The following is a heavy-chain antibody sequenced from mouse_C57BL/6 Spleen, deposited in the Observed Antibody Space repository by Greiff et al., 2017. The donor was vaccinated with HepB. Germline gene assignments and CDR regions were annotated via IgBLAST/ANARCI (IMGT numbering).Heavy chain of an antibody. V-gene: IGHV5-4*01. CDR2: ISDGGSYT. D-gene: IGHD4-1*01. CDR1: GFTFSSYA. CDR3: ARETGKGFAY. Sequence: DVHLVESGGGLVKPGGSLKLSCAASGFTFSSYAMSWVRQTPEKRLEWVATISDGGSYTYYPDNVKGRFTISRDNAKNNLYLQMSHLKSEDTAMYYCARETGKGFAYWGQGTLVTVSA. J-gene: IGHJ3*01.